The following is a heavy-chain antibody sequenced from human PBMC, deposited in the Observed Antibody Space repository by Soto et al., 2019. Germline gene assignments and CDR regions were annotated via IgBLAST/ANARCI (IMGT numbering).Heavy chain of an antibody. D-gene: IGHD4-17*01. CDR2: LDPEDGET. V-gene: IGHV1-24*01. J-gene: IGHJ6*02. Sequence: ASVKVSCKVSGYTLTELSMHWVRQAPGKGLEWMGGLDPEDGETIYAQKFQGRVTMTEDTSTDTAYIELSSLRSEDTAVYYCATSSTTVKYYYYYGMDVWGHGTTVTVSS. CDR3: ATSSTTVKYYYYYGMDV. CDR1: GYTLTELS.